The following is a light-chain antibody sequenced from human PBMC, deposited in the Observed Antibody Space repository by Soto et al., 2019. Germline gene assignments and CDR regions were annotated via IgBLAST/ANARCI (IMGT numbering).Light chain of an antibody. V-gene: IGLV2-11*01. Sequence: QSSLTQPRSVSGSPGQSVTISCTGTSSDVGGYNYVSWYQQHPGKAPRLMIYDVSKRPSGVPDRFSGSKSGNTASLTISGLQAEDEADYSCCSYAGSYTFSVVFGRGTKVTVL. CDR1: SSDVGGYNY. J-gene: IGLJ2*01. CDR3: CSYAGSYTFSVV. CDR2: DVS.